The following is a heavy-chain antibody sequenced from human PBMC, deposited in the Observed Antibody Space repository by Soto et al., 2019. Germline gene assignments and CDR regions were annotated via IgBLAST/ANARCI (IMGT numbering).Heavy chain of an antibody. V-gene: IGHV3-21*01. CDR2: ISSRSDSI. Sequence: GGSLRLSCAASGFIFTSYSMVWVRQAPGKGLEWVSSISSRSDSIYYADSVKGRFTISRDNAQNSLYLQMNSLTSEDTAVYYCVRGGGGGLFDPWGQGTMVTVSS. D-gene: IGHD2-15*01. CDR1: GFIFTSYS. J-gene: IGHJ5*02. CDR3: VRGGGGGLFDP.